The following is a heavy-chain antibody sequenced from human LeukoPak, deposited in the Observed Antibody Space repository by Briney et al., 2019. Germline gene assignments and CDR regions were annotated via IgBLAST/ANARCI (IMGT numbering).Heavy chain of an antibody. J-gene: IGHJ4*02. D-gene: IGHD3-16*02. CDR3: AKDGKFLGGSYPLWYYFDY. CDR1: GFTFSSYA. V-gene: IGHV3-20*04. CDR2: INWNGGST. Sequence: GGSLRLSRAASGFTFSSYAMSWVRQAPGKGLEWVSGINWNGGSTGYADSVKGRFTISRDNSKNTLYLQMNSLRAEDTAVYYCAKDGKFLGGSYPLWYYFDYWGQGTLVTVSS.